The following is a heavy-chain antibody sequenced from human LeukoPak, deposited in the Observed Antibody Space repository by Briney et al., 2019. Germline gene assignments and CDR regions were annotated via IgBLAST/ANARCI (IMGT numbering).Heavy chain of an antibody. D-gene: IGHD3-9*01. J-gene: IGHJ4*02. V-gene: IGHV1-18*01. CDR3: ASYDILTGYTILDY. CDR2: ISAYNGNT. CDR1: GYTFTSYG. Sequence: ASVKVSCKASGYTFTSYGISWVRQAPGQGLEWMGWISAYNGNTNYAQKFQGRVTMTTDTSTCTAYMELRSLRSDDTAVYYCASYDILTGYTILDYWGQGTLVTVSS.